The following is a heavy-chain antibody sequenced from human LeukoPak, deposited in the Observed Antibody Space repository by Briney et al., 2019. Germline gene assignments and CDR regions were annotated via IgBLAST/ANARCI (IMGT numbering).Heavy chain of an antibody. Sequence: GGSLRLSCAASGITVTSNYMSWVRQAPGQGLEWVSVIYSGDSTYYTDYVKGRFTISRDNSKNTLYLQMNSLRAEDTAVYYCAREEYGGVYFDYWGQGTLVTVSS. CDR3: AREEYGGVYFDY. CDR2: IYSGDST. D-gene: IGHD4-23*01. J-gene: IGHJ4*02. CDR1: GITVTSNY. V-gene: IGHV3-66*01.